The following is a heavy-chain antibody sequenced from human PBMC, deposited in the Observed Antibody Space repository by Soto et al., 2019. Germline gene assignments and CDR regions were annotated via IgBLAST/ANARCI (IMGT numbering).Heavy chain of an antibody. CDR3: ARLRYCSDGSCYSVDY. CDR1: GYSFTSYW. CDR2: IYPGDSDT. V-gene: IGHV5-51*01. J-gene: IGHJ4*02. D-gene: IGHD2-15*01. Sequence: PGESLKISCKGSGYSFTSYWIGCVRQMPGKGLEWMGIIYPGDSDTRYSPSFQGQVTISADKSSSTAYLQWSSLKASDNAMYYCARLRYCSDGSCYSVDYWGQGTLVTVSS.